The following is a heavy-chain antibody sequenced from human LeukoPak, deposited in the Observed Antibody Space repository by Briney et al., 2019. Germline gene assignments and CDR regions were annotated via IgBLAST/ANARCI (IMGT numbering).Heavy chain of an antibody. CDR1: GFTFDDYA. J-gene: IGHJ4*02. CDR3: AKDRGYDFWSGYLDY. V-gene: IGHV3-9*03. D-gene: IGHD3-3*01. Sequence: GGSLRLSCAASGFTFDDYAMHWVRQAPGKRREWVSGISWNSGSIGYADSVKGRFTISRDNAKNSLYLQMNSLRAEDMALYYCAKDRGYDFWSGYLDYWGQGTLVTVSS. CDR2: ISWNSGSI.